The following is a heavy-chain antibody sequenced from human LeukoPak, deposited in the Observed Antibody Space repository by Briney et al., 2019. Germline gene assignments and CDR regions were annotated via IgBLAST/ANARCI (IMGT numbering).Heavy chain of an antibody. Sequence: ASVKVSCKASGGTFSSYAISWVRQAPGQGLEWMGWISAYNGNTNYAQKLQGRITMTTDTSTSTAYMELRSLRSDDTAVYYCVRDLATILRGVFDYWGQGTLVTVSS. CDR1: GGTFSSYA. CDR3: VRDLATILRGVFDY. V-gene: IGHV1-18*01. CDR2: ISAYNGNT. J-gene: IGHJ4*02. D-gene: IGHD3-10*01.